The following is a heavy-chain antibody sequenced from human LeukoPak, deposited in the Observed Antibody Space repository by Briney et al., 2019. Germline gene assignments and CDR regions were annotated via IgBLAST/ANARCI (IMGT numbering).Heavy chain of an antibody. CDR3: ARVNLEVAAVDY. CDR2: IYYSGTT. J-gene: IGHJ4*02. CDR1: GGSMSSYR. V-gene: IGHV4-59*01. D-gene: IGHD5-24*01. Sequence: TGTLSLTCTVSGGSMSSYRWSWIRQPPGKGLEWIAYIYYSGTTNYNPSLKSRVTTSVDTSKNQFSLKLSSVTAADTAVYYCARVNLEVAAVDYWGQGTLVTVSS.